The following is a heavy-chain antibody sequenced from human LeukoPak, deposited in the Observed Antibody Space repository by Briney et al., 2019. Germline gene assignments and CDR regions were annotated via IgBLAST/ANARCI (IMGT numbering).Heavy chain of an antibody. Sequence: GGSLRLSCAASGFTFSSYEMNWVRQTPGKGLEWVSTISNSDGSTYYADSVKGRFSISRDNSENTLYLQMNSLRAEDTAVYYCAKATGYLLWGQGTLVTVSS. CDR3: AKATGYLL. V-gene: IGHV3-23*01. CDR1: GFTFSSYE. J-gene: IGHJ4*02. D-gene: IGHD1-14*01. CDR2: ISNSDGST.